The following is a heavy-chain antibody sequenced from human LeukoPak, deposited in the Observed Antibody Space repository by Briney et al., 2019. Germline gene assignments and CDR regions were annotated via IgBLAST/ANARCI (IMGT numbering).Heavy chain of an antibody. CDR2: ISSSGSTI. V-gene: IGHV3-11*04. Sequence: PGGSLRLSCATSGFTFSDYYMSSIRQAPGKGLEWVSYISSSGSTIYYADSVKGRVTISRDNAKNSLYLQMNSLRAEDTAVYYCATLGERPLSSSWYGTPDGYWGQGTLVTVSS. CDR3: ATLGERPLSSSWYGTPDGY. J-gene: IGHJ4*02. CDR1: GFTFSDYY. D-gene: IGHD6-13*01.